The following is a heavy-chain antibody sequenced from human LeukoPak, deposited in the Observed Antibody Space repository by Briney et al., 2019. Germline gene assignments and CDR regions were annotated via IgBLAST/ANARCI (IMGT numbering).Heavy chain of an antibody. CDR1: GYTLTELS. CDR3: ARRGLVAGIYDLVYGFDI. CDR2: FDPEDGET. V-gene: IGHV1-24*01. J-gene: IGHJ3*02. D-gene: IGHD3/OR15-3a*01. Sequence: ASVKVSCKVSGYTLTELSMHWVRQAPGKGLEWMGGFDPEDGETIYAQKFQGRVTMTEDTSTDTVYMELNSLTSEDTAVYYCARRGLVAGIYDLVYGFDIWGQGTMVTVSS.